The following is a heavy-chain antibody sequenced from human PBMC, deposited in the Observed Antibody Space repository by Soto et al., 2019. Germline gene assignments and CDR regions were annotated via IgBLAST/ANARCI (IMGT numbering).Heavy chain of an antibody. CDR2: VFGNGGGSP. V-gene: IGHV4-4*07. Sequence: QVQLQESGPGLVKPSETLPLTCSVSGGSFTGDYWSWIRQPAGKGLEWIGRVFGNGGGSPIYNPSLQNRVTMSVDTSKTQFSLKLTSVTAADTAVYYCARDLPPYDRRRPPTGAFEDWGQGVLVSVSS. CDR1: GGSFTGDY. D-gene: IGHD3-22*01. J-gene: IGHJ4*02. CDR3: ARDLPPYDRRRPPTGAFED.